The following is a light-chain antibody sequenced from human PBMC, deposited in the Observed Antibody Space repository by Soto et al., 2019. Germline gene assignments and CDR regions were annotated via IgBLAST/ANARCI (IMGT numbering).Light chain of an antibody. CDR2: DAS. Sequence: DIQMTQSPSTLSASVGDRVTITCRASQSISSWLAWYQQKPGKAPKLLIYDASSLESGVPSRFSGSGSGTKFTLTISSLQPEDLPIYYCKQYKSYSGTLGKGTRV. CDR1: QSISSW. V-gene: IGKV1-5*01. J-gene: IGKJ1*01. CDR3: KQYKSYSGT.